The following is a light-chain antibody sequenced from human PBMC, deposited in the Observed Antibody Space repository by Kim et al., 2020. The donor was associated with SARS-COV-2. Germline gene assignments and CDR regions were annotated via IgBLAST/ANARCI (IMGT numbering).Light chain of an antibody. J-gene: IGLJ2*01. CDR3: PAWDSSTVV. V-gene: IGLV3-1*01. CDR1: KLGDKY. Sequence: SYELTQPPSVSVSPGQTASITCSGDKLGDKYACWYQQKPGQSPVLVIYQDSKRPSGIPERFSGSNSGKTATLTISGTQAMDEADYYCPAWDSSTVVFGGG. CDR2: QDS.